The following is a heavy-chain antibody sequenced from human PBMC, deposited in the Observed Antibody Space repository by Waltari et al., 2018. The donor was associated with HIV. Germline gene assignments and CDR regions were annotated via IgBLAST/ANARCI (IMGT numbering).Heavy chain of an antibody. CDR1: GFTFSSYD. J-gene: IGHJ3*02. Sequence: EVQLVESGGGLVQPGGYLRLYCAASGFTFSSYDMPWVRPATGKGLEWVSSIGTAGDTYYPGSVKGRFTISRENAKNSLYLQMNSLRAGDTAVYYCARDPYGRGAFDIWGQGTMVTVSS. D-gene: IGHD2-8*01. CDR2: IGTAGDT. V-gene: IGHV3-13*01. CDR3: ARDPYGRGAFDI.